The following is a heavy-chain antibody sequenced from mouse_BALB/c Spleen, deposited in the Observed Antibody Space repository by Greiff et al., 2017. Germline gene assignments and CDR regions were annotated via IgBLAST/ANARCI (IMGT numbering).Heavy chain of an antibody. CDR1: GYTFSCYW. V-gene: IGHV1-9*01. Sequence: VQLQQSGAELMKPGASVKISCKATGYTFSCYWIEWVKQRPGHGLEWIGEILPGSGSTNYNEKFKGKATFTADTSSNTAYMQLSSLTSEDSAVYYCAHTVADYYAMDYWGQGTSVTVSS. J-gene: IGHJ4*01. D-gene: IGHD1-1*01. CDR2: ILPGSGST. CDR3: AHTVADYYAMDY.